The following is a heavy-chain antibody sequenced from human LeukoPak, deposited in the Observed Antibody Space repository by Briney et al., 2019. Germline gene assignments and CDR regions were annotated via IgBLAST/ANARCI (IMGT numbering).Heavy chain of an antibody. CDR1: GFAFSDYP. Sequence: PGGSLRLSCAASGFAFSDYPMNWVRQPPGKGRGWVSTISGSGDTTYYADSVKGRFTISRDNYKNTLFLQLNSLRAEDTAVYYCATKPTYGGYTDYWGQGTLVTVSS. V-gene: IGHV3-23*01. CDR3: ATKPTYGGYTDY. CDR2: ISGSGDTT. D-gene: IGHD4-17*01. J-gene: IGHJ4*02.